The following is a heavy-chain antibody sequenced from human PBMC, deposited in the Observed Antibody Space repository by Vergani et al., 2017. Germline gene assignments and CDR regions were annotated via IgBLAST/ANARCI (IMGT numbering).Heavy chain of an antibody. J-gene: IGHJ4*02. D-gene: IGHD6-19*01. CDR1: GFIFSDYY. Sequence: VQLVASGGGLVKPGGSLRLSCAVSGFIFSDYYMRWIRQAPGKGLEWISYIGHSGSPIFYADSVKGRFTISRDNAKNSLYLQMNGLRVEDTAMYFCVRVQSVSGPYGGLDFWGLGTLVTVSS. CDR3: VRVQSVSGPYGGLDF. V-gene: IGHV3-11*04. CDR2: IGHSGSPI.